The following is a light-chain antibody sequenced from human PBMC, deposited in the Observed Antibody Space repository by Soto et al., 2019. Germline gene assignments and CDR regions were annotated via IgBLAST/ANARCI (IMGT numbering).Light chain of an antibody. CDR1: QGIRND. V-gene: IGKV1-6*01. CDR2: AAS. Sequence: AIQMTQSPSSLSASVGDRVTITCRASQGIRNDLGWYQQKPGKAPKLLIYAASSLQSGVPSRFSGSGSGTDFTLTISSLQPEDFATENSVPDYSPPLTCGEGTKVDIK. CDR3: VPDYSPPLT. J-gene: IGKJ1*01.